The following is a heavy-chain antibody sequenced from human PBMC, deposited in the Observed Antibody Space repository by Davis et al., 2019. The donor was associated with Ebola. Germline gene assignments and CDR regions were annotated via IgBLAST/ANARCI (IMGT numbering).Heavy chain of an antibody. V-gene: IGHV3-73*01. Sequence: GGSLRLSCAASGFTFSSYGMHWVRQASGKGLEWVGRIRSKANSYATAYAASVKGRFTISRDDSKNTAYLQMNSLKTEDTAVYYCSSTSGEDYYYYGMDVWGQGTTVTVSS. CDR2: IRSKANSYAT. CDR1: GFTFSSYG. J-gene: IGHJ6*02. D-gene: IGHD2-2*01. CDR3: SSTSGEDYYYYGMDV.